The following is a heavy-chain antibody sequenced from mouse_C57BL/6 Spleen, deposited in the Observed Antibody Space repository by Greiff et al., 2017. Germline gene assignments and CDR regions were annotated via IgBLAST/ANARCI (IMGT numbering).Heavy chain of an antibody. J-gene: IGHJ3*01. CDR3: ARDGGKGGFAY. CDR1: GFTFSDYY. Sequence: EVQLVESEGGLVQPGSSMKLSCTASGFTFSDYYMAWVRQVPARGLEWVANINYDGSSTYYLDSFKSRFIISRDNAKNILYLQMSSLQSEDTATYYCARDGGKGGFAYWGQGTLVTVSA. V-gene: IGHV5-16*01. CDR2: INYDGSST.